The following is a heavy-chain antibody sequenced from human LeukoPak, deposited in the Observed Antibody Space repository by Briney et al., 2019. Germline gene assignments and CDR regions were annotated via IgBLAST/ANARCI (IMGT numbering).Heavy chain of an antibody. CDR2: ISSSSSYI. J-gene: IGHJ4*02. CDR3: AKGSSGYSSGWYLDY. Sequence: GGSLRLSCAASGFTFSSYSMNWVRQAPGKGLEWVSSISSSSSYIYYADSVKGRFTISRDNAKNSLYLQMNSLRAEDTALYYCAKGSSGYSSGWYLDYWGQGTLVTVSS. CDR1: GFTFSSYS. D-gene: IGHD6-19*01. V-gene: IGHV3-21*04.